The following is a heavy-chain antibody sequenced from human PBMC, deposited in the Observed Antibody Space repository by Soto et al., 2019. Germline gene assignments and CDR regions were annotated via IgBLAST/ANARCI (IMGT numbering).Heavy chain of an antibody. CDR1: GGSINSPGYY. J-gene: IGHJ4*02. CDR2: IYYSGST. D-gene: IGHD2-2*01. Sequence: PSETLSLTCTVSGGSINSPGYYWGWIRQYPGKGLEWIGYIYYSGSTFYNPSLKSRGTISVDTSENQFSLKLTSVTAADTALYYCARGGDEYHLDYWGQGTQVTVSS. CDR3: ARGGDEYHLDY. V-gene: IGHV4-31*03.